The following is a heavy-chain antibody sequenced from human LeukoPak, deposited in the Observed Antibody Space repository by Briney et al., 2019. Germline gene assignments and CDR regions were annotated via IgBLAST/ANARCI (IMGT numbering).Heavy chain of an antibody. Sequence: GGSLRLSCAASGFTFSSYEMNWVRQAPGKGLEWVSYISSSGSTIYYADSVKGRFTISRDNAKNSLYLQMNSLRAEDTAVYYCARILVGATSPEGLDSWGQGTLVTVSS. CDR2: ISSSGSTI. V-gene: IGHV3-48*03. D-gene: IGHD1-26*01. CDR1: GFTFSSYE. J-gene: IGHJ4*02. CDR3: ARILVGATSPEGLDS.